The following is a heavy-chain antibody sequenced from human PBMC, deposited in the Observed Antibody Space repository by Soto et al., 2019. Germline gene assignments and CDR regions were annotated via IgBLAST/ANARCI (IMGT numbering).Heavy chain of an antibody. Sequence: PGGSLRLSCAASQFTFSVYTMNWFRQAPGKGQEWVSSISSSSDYIYYADSVKGRFTISRDNAKKSLYLLMNSLRAEDTAVYYCARVPQGVVNYYYYYGMDFWGQGTTVTVSS. V-gene: IGHV3-21*01. CDR3: ARVPQGVVNYYYYYGMDF. CDR2: ISSSSDYI. J-gene: IGHJ6*02. D-gene: IGHD3-3*01. CDR1: QFTFSVYT.